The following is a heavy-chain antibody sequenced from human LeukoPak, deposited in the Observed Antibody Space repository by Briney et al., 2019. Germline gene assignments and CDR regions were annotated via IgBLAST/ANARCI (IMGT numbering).Heavy chain of an antibody. CDR3: ARAPDYYDSSGYPTPPMDY. V-gene: IGHV1-18*01. J-gene: IGHJ4*02. CDR1: GGTFSSYA. CDR2: ISAYNGNT. D-gene: IGHD3-22*01. Sequence: GSSVKVSCKASGGTFSSYAISWVRQAPGQGLEWMGWISAYNGNTNYAQKLQGRVTMTTDTSTSTAYMELRSLRSDDTAVYYCARAPDYYDSSGYPTPPMDYWGQGTLVTVSS.